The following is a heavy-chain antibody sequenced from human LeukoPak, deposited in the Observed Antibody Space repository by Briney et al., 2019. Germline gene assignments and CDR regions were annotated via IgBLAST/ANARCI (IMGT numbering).Heavy chain of an antibody. CDR3: ARELKAAAGTGAFDI. V-gene: IGHV1-69*05. Sequence: ASVKVSCKASGGTFSSYAISWARQAPGQGLEWMGGIIPIFGTANYAQKFQGRVTITTDESTSTAYMELSSLRSEDTAVYYCARELKAAAGTGAFDIWGQGTMVTVSS. J-gene: IGHJ3*02. CDR1: GGTFSSYA. CDR2: IIPIFGTA. D-gene: IGHD6-13*01.